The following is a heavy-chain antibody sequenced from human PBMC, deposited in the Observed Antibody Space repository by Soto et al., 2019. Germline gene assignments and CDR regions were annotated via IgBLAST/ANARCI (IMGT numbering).Heavy chain of an antibody. D-gene: IGHD3-22*01. CDR1: GFPFSDYY. CDR3: ARSRPPGYYNY. J-gene: IGHJ4*02. CDR2: IGSSSSYT. Sequence: QVQLVESGGDLVKPGGSLRLSCAASGFPFSDYYMSWIRQAPGKGLEWVSSIGSSSSYTNYADSVKGRFTISRDNAKNSLYLQMNSLRAEDTAVYYCARSRPPGYYNYWGQGTLVTVSA. V-gene: IGHV3-11*05.